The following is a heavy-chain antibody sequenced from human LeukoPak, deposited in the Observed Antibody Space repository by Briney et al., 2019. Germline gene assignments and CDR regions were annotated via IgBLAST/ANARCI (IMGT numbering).Heavy chain of an antibody. CDR2: ISAYNGNT. J-gene: IGHJ4*02. D-gene: IGHD3-22*01. CDR1: GYTFTSYG. Sequence: GASVKVSCKASGYTFTSYGISWVRQAPGQGLEWMGWISAYNGNTNYAQKLQGRVTITRDTSASTAYMELSSLRSEDMAVYYCARTTSYYYDSSGLGYFDYWGQGTLVTVSS. V-gene: IGHV1-18*03. CDR3: ARTTSYYYDSSGLGYFDY.